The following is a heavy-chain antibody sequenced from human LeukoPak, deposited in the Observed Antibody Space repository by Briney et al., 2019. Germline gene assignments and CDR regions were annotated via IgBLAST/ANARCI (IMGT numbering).Heavy chain of an antibody. CDR3: ARQSSANDYASDY. D-gene: IGHD5-12*01. J-gene: IGHJ4*02. Sequence: ASVKVSCKASGYTFTGYYMHRVRQAPGQGLEWMGWINPNSGGTNYAQNFQGRVTMTRDTSINTAYMELSRLKSDDTAVYYCARQSSANDYASDYWGQGTLVTVSS. CDR1: GYTFTGYY. V-gene: IGHV1-2*02. CDR2: INPNSGGT.